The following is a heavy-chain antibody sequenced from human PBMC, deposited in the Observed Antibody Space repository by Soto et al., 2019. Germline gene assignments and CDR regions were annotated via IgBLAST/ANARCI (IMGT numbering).Heavy chain of an antibody. CDR2: INPSGGST. CDR1: GYTFTSFY. D-gene: IGHD3-10*01. CDR3: ARDLNGSGSYLGAFDI. V-gene: IGHV1-46*03. Sequence: QVQLVQSGAEVKKPGASVKVSCKASGYTFTSFYMHWARQAPGQGLEWMGIINPSGGSTSYAQKFQGRVTMTRDTSTTTVYMELSSLSSEDTAVYYCARDLNGSGSYLGAFDIWGQGTMVTVSS. J-gene: IGHJ3*02.